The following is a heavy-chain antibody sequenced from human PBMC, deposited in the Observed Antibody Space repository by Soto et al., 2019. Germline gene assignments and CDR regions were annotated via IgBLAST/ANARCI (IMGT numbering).Heavy chain of an antibody. J-gene: IGHJ6*02. Sequence: KTSETLSLTCTVSGGSISNYYWAWIRQPPGQGLEWIAYITHGGSTKYNPSLKSRVTISVDTSKNQFSLKLSSVTAADTAVYYCARASSGPYGIDVWGQGTTVTVSS. D-gene: IGHD7-27*01. V-gene: IGHV4-59*01. CDR2: ITHGGST. CDR1: GGSISNYY. CDR3: ARASSGPYGIDV.